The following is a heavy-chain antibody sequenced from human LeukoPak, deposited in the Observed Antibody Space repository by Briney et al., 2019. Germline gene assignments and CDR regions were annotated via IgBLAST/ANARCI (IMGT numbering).Heavy chain of an antibody. D-gene: IGHD6-13*01. CDR3: ARRNIAAAALDY. Sequence: GGSLRLSCAASGFTFSSYAMRWVRQAPGKGLEWVSAISGSGGSTYYADSVKGRFTISRDNSKNTLYLQMNSPRAEDTAVYYCARRNIAAAALDYWGQRTLVTVSS. CDR2: ISGSGGST. CDR1: GFTFSSYA. V-gene: IGHV3-23*01. J-gene: IGHJ4*02.